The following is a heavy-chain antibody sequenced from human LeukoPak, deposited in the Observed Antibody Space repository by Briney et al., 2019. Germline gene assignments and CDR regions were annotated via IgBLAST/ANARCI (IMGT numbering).Heavy chain of an antibody. Sequence: PARSLTLSCAASGFTFSGYALHWVRQAPGKGLEWVAVISYDGRDKHCADSVKGRFTISRDNSKNTLFLQMNSLGAEDTAVYYCARDKDLYANYYFDYWGQGTLVTVSS. CDR2: ISYDGRDK. D-gene: IGHD5/OR15-5a*01. J-gene: IGHJ4*02. CDR3: ARDKDLYANYYFDY. V-gene: IGHV3-30*04. CDR1: GFTFSGYA.